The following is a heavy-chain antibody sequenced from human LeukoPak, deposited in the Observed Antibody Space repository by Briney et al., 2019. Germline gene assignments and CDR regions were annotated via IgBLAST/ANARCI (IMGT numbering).Heavy chain of an antibody. J-gene: IGHJ4*02. CDR1: GYTFTTYD. CDR2: VNPNSGNT. Sequence: ASVKVSCKASGYTFTTYDINWVRQATGQGLEWMGWVNPNSGNTGYAHKFQGRVTMTRNTAINTAYMELSSLRSEDTAVYYCARVAGPIDYWGQGTLVTVSS. CDR3: ARVAGPIDY. V-gene: IGHV1-8*01. D-gene: IGHD2-15*01.